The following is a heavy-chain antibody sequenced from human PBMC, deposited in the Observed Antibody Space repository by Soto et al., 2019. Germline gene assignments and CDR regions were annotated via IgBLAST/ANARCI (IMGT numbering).Heavy chain of an antibody. CDR1: GGSVSSGSSD. J-gene: IGHJ3*02. CDR3: ARDGSYDAFDI. V-gene: IGHV4-61*01. D-gene: IGHD1-26*01. CDR2: IYYSGST. Sequence: SEALSLTSTVSGGSVSSGSSDWSWIRQPPGKGVEWVGCIYYSGSTNYNPTLKSRVTISVDTSKNQFSRKLSSVTAADTAVYYCARDGSYDAFDIWGQGTMVTVSS.